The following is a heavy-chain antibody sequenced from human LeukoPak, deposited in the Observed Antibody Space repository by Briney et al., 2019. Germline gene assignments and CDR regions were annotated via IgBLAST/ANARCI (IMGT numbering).Heavy chain of an antibody. Sequence: QPGGTLRLSCAASGFTFSSYGMSWVRQAPGKGLEWVSYISSSGSTIYYADSVKGRFTISRDNAKNSLYLQMNSLRAEDTAVYYCARDLIGGLYYYDSSGYLLDYWGQGTLVTVSS. CDR1: GFTFSSYG. J-gene: IGHJ4*02. D-gene: IGHD3-22*01. CDR2: ISSSGSTI. CDR3: ARDLIGGLYYYDSSGYLLDY. V-gene: IGHV3-48*04.